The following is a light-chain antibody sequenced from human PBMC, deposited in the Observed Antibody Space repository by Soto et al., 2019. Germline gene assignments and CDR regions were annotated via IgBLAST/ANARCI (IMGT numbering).Light chain of an antibody. CDR1: SADVGGYTY. J-gene: IGLJ1*01. V-gene: IGLV2-11*01. CDR2: DVS. Sequence: QSVLTQPRSVSGSPGQSVTISCTGTSADVGGYTYVSWYQQHPGKAPKVMIYDVSKRLSGVPDRFSASKSGNTASLTISGLQAEDEADYYCCSHAGVYTYVFGTGTKLTV. CDR3: CSHAGVYTYV.